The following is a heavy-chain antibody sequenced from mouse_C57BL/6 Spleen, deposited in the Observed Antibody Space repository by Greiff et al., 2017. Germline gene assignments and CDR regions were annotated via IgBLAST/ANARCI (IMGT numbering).Heavy chain of an antibody. CDR1: GYAFSSYW. V-gene: IGHV1-80*01. J-gene: IGHJ4*01. CDR2: IYPGDGDT. CDR3: ARYGTTVVGYYAMGY. Sequence: LQQSGASVKISCTASGYAFSSYWLNWVKQWPGKGLEGVGQIYPGDGDTNYNGKFKGKATLTADKSSSTAYMQLSSLTSEDSAVYFCARYGTTVVGYYAMGYWGQGTSVTVSS. D-gene: IGHD1-1*01.